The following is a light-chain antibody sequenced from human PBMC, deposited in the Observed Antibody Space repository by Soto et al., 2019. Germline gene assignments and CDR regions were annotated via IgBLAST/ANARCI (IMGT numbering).Light chain of an antibody. V-gene: IGKV1-39*01. J-gene: IGKJ5*01. CDR2: AAT. Sequence: DIQMTQSPSSLTASVGDRVTITYRASQSISSYLNWYQQKPGKAHKLLIYAATSLQSGVPSRLSGSGSGTDFTLTISILQPEDFATYYCQQSYSTLSITIGHGTRLEIK. CDR3: QQSYSTLSIT. CDR1: QSISSY.